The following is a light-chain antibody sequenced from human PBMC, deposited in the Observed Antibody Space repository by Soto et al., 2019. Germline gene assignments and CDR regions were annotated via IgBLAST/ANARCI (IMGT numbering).Light chain of an antibody. Sequence: EIVLTQSPGTLSLSPGERATLSCRASQSVSSSYLAWYQQKPGQAPRLLIYRASSRAIGIPDRFSGSGSGTDFTLTITRLEPEDFAVYYCQQYGSSLVPFGQGTKLEIK. CDR2: RAS. J-gene: IGKJ2*01. CDR3: QQYGSSLVP. V-gene: IGKV3-20*01. CDR1: QSVSSSY.